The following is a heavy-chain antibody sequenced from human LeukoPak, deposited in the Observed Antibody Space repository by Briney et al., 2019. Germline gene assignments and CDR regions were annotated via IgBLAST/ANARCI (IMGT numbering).Heavy chain of an antibody. CDR1: GGSISNTNW. CDR2: ISLTGLT. CDR3: ARATSGTYYYFDS. J-gene: IGHJ4*02. Sequence: SETLSLTCGVSGGSISNTNWWSWVRQPPGQGLEWIGEISLTGLTHYNPSLESRVTVSLDKSKNQLSLNLTSVTAADTALYYCARATSGTYYYFDSWGRGTLVSVSS. V-gene: IGHV4-4*02. D-gene: IGHD3-10*01.